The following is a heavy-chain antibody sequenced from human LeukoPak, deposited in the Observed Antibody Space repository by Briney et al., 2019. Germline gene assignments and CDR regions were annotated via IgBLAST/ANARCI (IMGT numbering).Heavy chain of an antibody. J-gene: IGHJ6*02. Sequence: PGGSLRLSCAASGFTFDDYAMHWVRQAPGKGLEWVSGITWNRHNIGYGDSVKGRFTISRDNVKNVLYLQMTSLRPEDTALYYCAKDLSSAITSALVLDVWGQGTTVIVSS. V-gene: IGHV3-9*01. CDR1: GFTFDDYA. D-gene: IGHD3-22*01. CDR3: AKDLSSAITSALVLDV. CDR2: ITWNRHNI.